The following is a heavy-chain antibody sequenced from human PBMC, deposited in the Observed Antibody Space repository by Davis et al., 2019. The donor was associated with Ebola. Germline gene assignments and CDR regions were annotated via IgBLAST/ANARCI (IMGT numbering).Heavy chain of an antibody. D-gene: IGHD1/OR15-1a*01. V-gene: IGHV1-18*01. CDR1: GYTFKNYA. Sequence: AASVKVSCKASGYTFKNYAISWVRQAPGQGLEWMGWISAYNGNTNYAQILQGRVTMTTDTSTGTAYMELRSLRSDDTAVYFCARTSIMGTETTASDIWGQGTLVTVSA. J-gene: IGHJ3*02. CDR2: ISAYNGNT. CDR3: ARTSIMGTETTASDI.